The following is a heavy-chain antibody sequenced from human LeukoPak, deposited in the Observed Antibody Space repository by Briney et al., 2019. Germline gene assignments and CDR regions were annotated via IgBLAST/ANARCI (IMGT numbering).Heavy chain of an antibody. D-gene: IGHD3-10*01. CDR3: ARTYYYGSGGYYRSDYYFGY. Sequence: SETLSLTCTVSGASISSGLYWSWIRQYPGKGLEWIGYIYFSGSTYYNPSLKSRVTISVDTSLSQVSLKLSSVTAADTAVYFCARTYYYGSGGYYRSDYYFGYWGQGTLVTVSS. V-gene: IGHV4-31*03. J-gene: IGHJ4*02. CDR1: GASISSGLY. CDR2: IYFSGST.